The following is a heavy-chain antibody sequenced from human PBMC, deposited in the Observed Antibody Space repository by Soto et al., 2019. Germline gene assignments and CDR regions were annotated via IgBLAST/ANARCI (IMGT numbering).Heavy chain of an antibody. D-gene: IGHD2-15*01. Sequence: GGSLRLSCAASGFTFSSYSMSWVRQAPGKGLEWVSVISGSGGTTYYADSVKGRFTISRDNSKNTLYLQMGSLRAEDTAVYYCAKKVVVVASGAFDIWGQGTMVTVSS. CDR2: ISGSGGTT. CDR3: AKKVVVVASGAFDI. J-gene: IGHJ3*02. CDR1: GFTFSSYS. V-gene: IGHV3-23*01.